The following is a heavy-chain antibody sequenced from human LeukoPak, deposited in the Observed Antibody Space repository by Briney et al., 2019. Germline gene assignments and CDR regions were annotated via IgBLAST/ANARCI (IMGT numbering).Heavy chain of an antibody. CDR2: IYYSGST. Sequence: SETLSLTCTVSGGSISSGGYYWSWIRQHPGKGLEWIGYIYYSGSTYYNPSLKSRVTISVDTSKNQFSPKLSSVTAADTAVYYCARVRQRMAYFDYWGQGTLVTVSS. J-gene: IGHJ4*02. CDR1: GGSISSGGYY. V-gene: IGHV4-31*03. D-gene: IGHD1-1*01. CDR3: ARVRQRMAYFDY.